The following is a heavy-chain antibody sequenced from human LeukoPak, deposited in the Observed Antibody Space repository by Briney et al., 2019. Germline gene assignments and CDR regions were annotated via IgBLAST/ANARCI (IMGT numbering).Heavy chain of an antibody. J-gene: IGHJ5*02. CDR3: ARHSEYYGAGSCYNCLDH. V-gene: IGHV3-20*04. CDR2: IYWKGRST. CDR1: GFALADAD. D-gene: IGHD3-10*01. Sequence: GVSLRLSCATSGFALADADMIWVRRSPGKGLEWVSNIYWKGRSTHYADSVGSRFTIPRDNAKNSLSLKMSSLTDAHTAFYYCARHSEYYGAGSCYNCLDHWGEESLVTVFS.